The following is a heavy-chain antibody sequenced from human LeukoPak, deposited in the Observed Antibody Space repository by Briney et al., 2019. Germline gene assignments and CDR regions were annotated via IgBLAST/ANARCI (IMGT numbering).Heavy chain of an antibody. J-gene: IGHJ6*03. CDR3: ARTSLDYYYYYMDV. Sequence: ASVKVSCKASGYAFTSYGISWVRQAPGQGLGWMGWISAYNGNTNYAQKFQGRVTMTTDTSTSTAYMELRSLRSDDTAVYYCARTSLDYYYYYMDVWGKGTTVTVSS. CDR2: ISAYNGNT. V-gene: IGHV1-18*01. CDR1: GYAFTSYG.